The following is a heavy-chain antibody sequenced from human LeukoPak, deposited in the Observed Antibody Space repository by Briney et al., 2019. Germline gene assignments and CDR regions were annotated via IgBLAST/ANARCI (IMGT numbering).Heavy chain of an antibody. J-gene: IGHJ4*02. CDR3: ARDPPAAAGTDYLDY. V-gene: IGHV1-69*01. CDR2: IIPIFGTA. D-gene: IGHD6-13*01. CDR1: GGTFSSYA. Sequence: SVKVSCKASGGTFSSYAISWVRQASGQGLEWMGGIIPIFGTASYAQKFQGRVTITADESTSTAYMELSSLRSEDTAVYYCARDPPAAAGTDYLDYWGQGTLVTVSS.